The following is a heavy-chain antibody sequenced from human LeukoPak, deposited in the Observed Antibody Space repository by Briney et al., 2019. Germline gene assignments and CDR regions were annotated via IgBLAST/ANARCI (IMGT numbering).Heavy chain of an antibody. J-gene: IGHJ4*02. Sequence: GGSLRLSCAASGFMFSSNWMSWVRQAPGKGLEWVSSISSSSSYIYYADSVKGRFTISRDNAKNSLDLQMNSLRVEDTAVYYCARLGPASSGWPESFDYWGQGTLVTVSS. D-gene: IGHD6-19*01. CDR1: GFMFSSNW. V-gene: IGHV3-21*04. CDR2: ISSSSSYI. CDR3: ARLGPASSGWPESFDY.